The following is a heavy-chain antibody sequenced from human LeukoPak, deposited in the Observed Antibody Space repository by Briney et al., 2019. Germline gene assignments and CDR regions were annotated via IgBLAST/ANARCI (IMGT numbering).Heavy chain of an antibody. CDR1: GFTFSSYS. CDR3: ARVGERMVRGVIGY. Sequence: KAGGSLRLSCAASGFTFSSYSMNWVRHAPGKGLEWVSSISSSSSYIYYADSVKGRFTISRDNAKNSLYLQMSSLRAEDTAVYYCARVGERMVRGVIGYWGQGTLVTVSS. CDR2: ISSSSSYI. V-gene: IGHV3-21*01. J-gene: IGHJ4*02. D-gene: IGHD3-10*01.